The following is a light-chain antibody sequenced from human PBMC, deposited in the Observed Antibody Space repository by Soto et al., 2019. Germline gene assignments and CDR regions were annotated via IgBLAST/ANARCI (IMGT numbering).Light chain of an antibody. V-gene: IGKV3-20*01. CDR1: QSLTSSY. Sequence: EIVLTQSPGTLSLSPGERATLSCRASQSLTSSYLAWYQQKPGQAPRLLIYGAFSRATGIPDRFSGSGSGPEYTLTITRLEPEDFAVYSCQQYGFSPISFGQGTRLEIK. J-gene: IGKJ5*01. CDR3: QQYGFSPIS. CDR2: GAF.